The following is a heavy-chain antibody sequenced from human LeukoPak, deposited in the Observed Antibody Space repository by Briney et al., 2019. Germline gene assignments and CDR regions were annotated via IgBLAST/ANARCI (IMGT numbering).Heavy chain of an antibody. D-gene: IGHD3-22*01. CDR3: ANLSGDYYDSSGYFYYYYMDV. V-gene: IGHV1-2*02. J-gene: IGHJ6*03. CDR1: GYTFTGYY. Sequence: ASVEVSCKASGYTFTGYYMHWVRQAPGQGLEWMGWINPNSGGTNYAQKFQGRVTMTRDTSISTAYMELSRLRSDDTAVYYCANLSGDYYDSSGYFYYYYMDVWGKGTTVTVSS. CDR2: INPNSGGT.